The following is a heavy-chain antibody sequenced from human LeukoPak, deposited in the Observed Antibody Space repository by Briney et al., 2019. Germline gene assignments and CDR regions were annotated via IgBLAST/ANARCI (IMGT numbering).Heavy chain of an antibody. J-gene: IGHJ4*02. V-gene: IGHV3-7*01. CDR1: GFTFSNYW. D-gene: IGHD3-22*01. CDR3: ARSASYYDSSGYWYYFDY. CDR2: IKRDGSEK. Sequence: PGGSLRLSCAASGFTFSNYWMSWVRQAPGKGLEWVAHIKRDGSEKYYVDSVKGRFTISRDNAESSLYLQMDSLRAEDTAVYYCARSASYYDSSGYWYYFDYWGQGTLVTVSS.